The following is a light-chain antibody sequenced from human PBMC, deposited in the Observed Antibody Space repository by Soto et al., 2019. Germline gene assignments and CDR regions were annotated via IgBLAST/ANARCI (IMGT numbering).Light chain of an antibody. Sequence: EMVLTQSPGTLSLSAGERATLSCTASQSVTSSCLAWYQRKPGQAPRLLIHTTSIRATDIPDRFSGSVSGTDFTLTISRLESEETAVYYCLQCGGTPLFSFGPGTRVDI. J-gene: IGKJ3*01. V-gene: IGKV3-20*01. CDR2: TTS. CDR3: LQCGGTPLFS. CDR1: QSVTSSC.